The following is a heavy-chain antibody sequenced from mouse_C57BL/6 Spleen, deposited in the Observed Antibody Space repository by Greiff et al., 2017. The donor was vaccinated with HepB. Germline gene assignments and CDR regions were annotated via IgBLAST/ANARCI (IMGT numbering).Heavy chain of an antibody. Sequence: QVQLQQPGAELVKPGASVKLSCKASGYTFTSYWMQWVKQRPGQGLEWIGEIDPSDSYTNYNQKFKGKATLTVDTSSSTADMQLSSLTSEDSAVYYCARYDYYFDYWGQGTTLTVSS. CDR1: GYTFTSYW. CDR2: IDPSDSYT. J-gene: IGHJ2*01. D-gene: IGHD2-4*01. V-gene: IGHV1-50*01. CDR3: ARYDYYFDY.